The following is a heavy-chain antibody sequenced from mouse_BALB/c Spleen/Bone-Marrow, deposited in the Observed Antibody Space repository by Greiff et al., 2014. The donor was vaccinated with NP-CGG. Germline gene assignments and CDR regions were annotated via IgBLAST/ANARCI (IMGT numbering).Heavy chain of an antibody. CDR2: ISPYYVDG. CDR1: GYTFTDFA. Sequence: QVQLNQSGAELVRPGVSVKISCKGSGYTFTDFAIHWVKQSHTKSLEWIGVISPYYVDGGYNHKFKGKATMTIDRSSSTAYMELARPTSEDSAIYYCARGGASGLYNYAIDYWGQGTSVTVSS. V-gene: IGHV1S137*01. D-gene: IGHD3-1*01. CDR3: ARGGASGLYNYAIDY. J-gene: IGHJ4*01.